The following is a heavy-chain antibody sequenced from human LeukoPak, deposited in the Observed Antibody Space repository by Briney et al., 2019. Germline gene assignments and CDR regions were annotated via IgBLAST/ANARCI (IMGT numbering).Heavy chain of an antibody. J-gene: IGHJ5*02. CDR2: IYYSGST. V-gene: IGHV4-59*08. D-gene: IGHD4-17*01. CDR1: GFTFSSYS. CDR3: ARRGPDYGDLQSNNWFDP. Sequence: GSLRLSCAASGFTFSSYSMNWVRQAPGKGLEWIGYIYYSGSTNYNPSLKSRVTISVDTSKNQFSLKLSSVTAADTAVYYCARRGPDYGDLQSNNWFDPWGQGTLVTVSS.